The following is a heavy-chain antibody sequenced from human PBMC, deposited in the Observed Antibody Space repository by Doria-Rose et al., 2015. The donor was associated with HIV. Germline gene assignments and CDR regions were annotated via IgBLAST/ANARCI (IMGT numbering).Heavy chain of an antibody. V-gene: IGHV3-48*03. CDR2: ITSSDTAI. J-gene: IGHJ6*02. Sequence: CSASGFTFSSYEMNWVRQAPGKGLEWVSYITSSDTAIFYADSVKGRFTVSRDNAKNSLYLQMNSLRIEDTAVYYCARERVESDYYYYGMDVWGQGTTVIVSS. D-gene: IGHD3-3*01. CDR1: GFTFSSYE. CDR3: ARERVESDYYYYGMDV.